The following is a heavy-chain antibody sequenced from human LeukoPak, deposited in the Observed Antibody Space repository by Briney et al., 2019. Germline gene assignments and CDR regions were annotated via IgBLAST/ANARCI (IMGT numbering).Heavy chain of an antibody. D-gene: IGHD1-26*01. CDR2: IYYSGST. J-gene: IGHJ4*02. CDR1: GGSISSSSYY. V-gene: IGHV4-39*01. CDR3: ARQFDSGSYLVPFDY. Sequence: PSETLSLTCTVSGGSISSSSYYWGWIRQPPGKGLEWIGSIYYSGSTYYNPSLKSRVTISVDTSKNQFSLKLGSVTAADTAVYYCARQFDSGSYLVPFDYWGQGTLVTVSS.